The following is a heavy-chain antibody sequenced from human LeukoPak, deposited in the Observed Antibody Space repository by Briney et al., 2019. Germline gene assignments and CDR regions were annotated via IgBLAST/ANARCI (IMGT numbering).Heavy chain of an antibody. CDR1: GGSTSSYY. D-gene: IGHD2-21*01. Sequence: SETLSLTCTVSGGSTSSYYWSWIRQPPGKGLEWIGYIYYSGSTNYNPSLKSRVTISVDTSKNQFSLKLSSVTAADTAVYYCARGCCGADAFDIWGQGTMVTVSS. CDR3: ARGCCGADAFDI. V-gene: IGHV4-59*01. J-gene: IGHJ3*02. CDR2: IYYSGST.